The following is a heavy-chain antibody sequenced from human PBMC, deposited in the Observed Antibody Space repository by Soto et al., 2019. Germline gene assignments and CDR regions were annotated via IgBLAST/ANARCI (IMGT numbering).Heavy chain of an antibody. Sequence: SGPTLVNPTQTLTLTCTFSGFSLKTRGMCVSWIRQPPGEALEWLALIDWEDDKYYSTSLKTRLTISKDTSKNQVVLTMTDMDPVDTATYYCARIRNSGYFYDTWGQGTRVTVSS. V-gene: IGHV2-70*13. CDR2: IDWEDDK. CDR1: GFSLKTRGMC. D-gene: IGHD3-22*01. CDR3: ARIRNSGYFYDT. J-gene: IGHJ5*02.